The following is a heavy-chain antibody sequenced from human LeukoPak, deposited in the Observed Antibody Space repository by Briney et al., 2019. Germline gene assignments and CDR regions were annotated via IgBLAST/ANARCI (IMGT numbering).Heavy chain of an antibody. D-gene: IGHD3-10*01. J-gene: IGHJ5*02. CDR3: AKAFYSGINNWFDP. CDR1: GFTFSSYA. V-gene: IGHV3-30*04. Sequence: PGGSLRLSCAASGFTFSSYAMHWVRQAPGKGLEWVAVISYDGSNKYYADSVKGRFTISRDNSKNTLYLQMNSLRAEDTAVYYCAKAFYSGINNWFDPWGQGTLVTVSS. CDR2: ISYDGSNK.